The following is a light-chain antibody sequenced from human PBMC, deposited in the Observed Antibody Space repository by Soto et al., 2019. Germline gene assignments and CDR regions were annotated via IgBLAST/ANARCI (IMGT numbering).Light chain of an antibody. CDR3: QQYGSSPST. V-gene: IGKV3-20*01. Sequence: DIVLTQYPGTLSLSPGERATLSCWASQSLSTDYLAWYQQKPGQPPRLLIYGASSRATGIPDRFSGSGSGTDVTLTISRLEPEDFAVYYCQQYGSSPSTFGQRTKLEIK. CDR1: QSLSTDY. CDR2: GAS. J-gene: IGKJ2*01.